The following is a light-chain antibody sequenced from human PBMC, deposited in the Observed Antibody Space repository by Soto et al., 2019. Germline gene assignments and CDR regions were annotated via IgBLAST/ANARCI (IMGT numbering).Light chain of an antibody. J-gene: IGKJ5*01. CDR3: QQYNNWPAIT. V-gene: IGKV3-20*01. Sequence: EIVLTQSPGTLSLSPGERAPLSCRASQSVSSSYLAWYQQKPGQAPRLLIYGASSRATGIPDRFSGSGSGTDFTLTISRLEPEDFAVYYCQQYNNWPAITFGQGTRLEIK. CDR2: GAS. CDR1: QSVSSSY.